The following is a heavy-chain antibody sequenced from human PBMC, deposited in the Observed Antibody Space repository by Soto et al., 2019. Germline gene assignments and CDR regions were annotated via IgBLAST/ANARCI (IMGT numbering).Heavy chain of an antibody. CDR3: ARGPRILTGTYYYYYGMDV. D-gene: IGHD3-9*01. CDR1: GGTFSSYT. CDR2: IIPILGIA. J-gene: IGHJ6*02. V-gene: IGHV1-69*02. Sequence: QVQLVQSGAEVKKPGSSVKVSCKASGGTFSSYTISWVRQAPGQGLEWMGRIIPILGIANYAQKFQGRVTITADKSTSTAYMELSSLRSEDRAVYYCARGPRILTGTYYYYYGMDVWGQGTTVTVSS.